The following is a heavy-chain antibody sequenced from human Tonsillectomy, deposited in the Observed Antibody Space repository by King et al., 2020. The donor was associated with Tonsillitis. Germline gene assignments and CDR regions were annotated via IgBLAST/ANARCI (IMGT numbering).Heavy chain of an antibody. D-gene: IGHD3-22*01. CDR1: GFTFSSYA. CDR2: ISYDGSNK. J-gene: IGHJ4*02. CDR3: ARSQSPGDSSGYLNY. V-gene: IGHV3-30-3*01. Sequence: VQLVESGGGVVQPGRSLRLSCAASGFTFSSYAMHWVRQAPGKGLEWVAVISYDGSNKYYADSVRGRFTXSRDNSKNTXYLQMNSLRPEDTAIYYCARSQSPGDSSGYLNYWGQXTLVTVSS.